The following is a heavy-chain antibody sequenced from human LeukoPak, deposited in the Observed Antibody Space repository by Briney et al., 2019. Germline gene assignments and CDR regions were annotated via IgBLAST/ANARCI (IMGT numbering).Heavy chain of an antibody. D-gene: IGHD6-13*01. CDR1: GFTFSSYA. CDR2: ISGSGDST. CDR3: AKTRPLDSSSWSHGDY. Sequence: GGSLRLSCAASGFTFSSYAMSWVRQAPGKGLEWVSAISGSGDSTYCGDSVKGRFTISRDNSKNTLYLQMNSLRAEDTAVYYCAKTRPLDSSSWSHGDYWGPGTLVTVSS. J-gene: IGHJ4*02. V-gene: IGHV3-23*01.